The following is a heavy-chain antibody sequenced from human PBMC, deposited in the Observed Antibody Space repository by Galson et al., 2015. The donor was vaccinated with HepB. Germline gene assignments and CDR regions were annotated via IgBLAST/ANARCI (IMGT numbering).Heavy chain of an antibody. CDR2: ISYDGSNK. D-gene: IGHD2-21*02. CDR1: GFTFSSYA. V-gene: IGHV3-30*04. J-gene: IGHJ4*02. CDR3: ARGWGRHANVVYFDY. Sequence: SLRLSCAASGFTFSSYAMHWVRQAPGKGLEWVAVISYDGSNKYYADSVKGRFTISRDNSKNTLYLQMNSLRAEDTAVYYCARGWGRHANVVYFDYWGQGTLVTVSS.